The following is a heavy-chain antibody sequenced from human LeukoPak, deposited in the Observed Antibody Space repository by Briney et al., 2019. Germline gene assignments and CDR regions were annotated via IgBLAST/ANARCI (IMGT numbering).Heavy chain of an antibody. D-gene: IGHD1-26*01. CDR2: IIPIFGTA. J-gene: IGHJ5*02. Sequence: SVKVSCKASGYTFTSYAMNWVRQAPGQGLEWMGGIIPIFGTANYAQKFQGRVTITADESTSTAYMELSSLRSEDTAVYYCARTLIVGAIGWFDPWGQGTLVTVSS. V-gene: IGHV1-69*13. CDR3: ARTLIVGAIGWFDP. CDR1: GYTFTSYA.